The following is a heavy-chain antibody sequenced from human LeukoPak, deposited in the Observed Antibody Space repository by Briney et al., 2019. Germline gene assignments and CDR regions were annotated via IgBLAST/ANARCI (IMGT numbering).Heavy chain of an antibody. CDR2: IYYSGST. D-gene: IGHD4-23*01. J-gene: IGHJ4*02. CDR3: ARHTGTVDPPDY. Sequence: ASETLSLTCTVSGGSISSYYWSWIRQPPGKGLEWIGYIYYSGSTNYNPSLKSRVTISVDTSKNQFSLKLSSVTAADTAVYYCARHTGTVDPPDYWGQGTLVTVSS. V-gene: IGHV4-59*08. CDR1: GGSISSYY.